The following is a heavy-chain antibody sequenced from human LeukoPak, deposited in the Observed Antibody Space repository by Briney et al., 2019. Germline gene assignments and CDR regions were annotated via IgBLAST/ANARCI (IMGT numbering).Heavy chain of an antibody. D-gene: IGHD2-15*01. V-gene: IGHV1-46*01. CDR2: INPSGGST. Sequence: ASVKVSCKASGYTFTSYYMHWVRQAPGQGLEWMGIINPSGGSTSYAQKFQGRVTMTTDTSTSTAYMELRSLRSDDTAVYYCARTSLWGYCSGASCYFDYWGQGTLVTVSS. J-gene: IGHJ4*02. CDR3: ARTSLWGYCSGASCYFDY. CDR1: GYTFTSYY.